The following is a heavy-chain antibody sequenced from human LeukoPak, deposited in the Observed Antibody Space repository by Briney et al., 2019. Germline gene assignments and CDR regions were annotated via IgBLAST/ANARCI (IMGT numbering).Heavy chain of an antibody. CDR1: GGSISSSSYY. V-gene: IGHV4-39*01. Sequence: SETLSLTCTVSGGSISSSSYYWGWIRQPPGKGLEWIGSIYYSGSTYYNPSLKSRVTISVDTSKNQFSLKLSSVTAADTAVYYCARALDTAMGTIKLAPYYFDYWGQGTLVTVSS. J-gene: IGHJ4*02. D-gene: IGHD5-18*01. CDR3: ARALDTAMGTIKLAPYYFDY. CDR2: IYYSGST.